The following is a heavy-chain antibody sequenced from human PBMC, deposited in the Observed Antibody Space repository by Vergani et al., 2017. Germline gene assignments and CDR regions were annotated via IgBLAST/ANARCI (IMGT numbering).Heavy chain of an antibody. CDR1: GYSFTSYW. V-gene: IGHV5-51*03. CDR3: ATGYCSSTSCFGWNWFDP. J-gene: IGHJ5*02. D-gene: IGHD2-2*01. Sequence: EVQLVQSGAEVKKPGESLKISCKGSGYSFTSYWIGWVRQMPGKGLEWMGIIYPGDSDTRYSPSFQGQVTISADKSISTAYLQWSSLKASDTAMYYCATGYCSSTSCFGWNWFDPWGQGTLVTVSS. CDR2: IYPGDSDT.